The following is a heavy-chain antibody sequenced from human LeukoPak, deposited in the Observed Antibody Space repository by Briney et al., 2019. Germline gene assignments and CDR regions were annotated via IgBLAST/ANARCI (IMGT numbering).Heavy chain of an antibody. CDR2: TNPNSGGT. CDR3: ARRLQDFWSGYYWFDP. Sequence: ASVKVSCKASGYTFTGYYMHWVRQAPGQGLEWMGWTNPNSGGTNYAQKFQGRVTMTRDTSISTAYMELSRLRSDDTAVYYCARRLQDFWSGYYWFDPWGQGTLVTVSS. CDR1: GYTFTGYY. V-gene: IGHV1-2*02. D-gene: IGHD3-3*01. J-gene: IGHJ5*02.